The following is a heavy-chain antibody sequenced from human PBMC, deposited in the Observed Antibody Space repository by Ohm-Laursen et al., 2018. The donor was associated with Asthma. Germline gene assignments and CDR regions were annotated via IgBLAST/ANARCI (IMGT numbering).Heavy chain of an antibody. CDR2: IWYDGSNK. D-gene: IGHD4-17*01. CDR1: GFTFSSYG. J-gene: IGHJ4*02. Sequence: SLRLSCAASGFTFSSYGMHWVRQAPGKGLEWVAVIWYDGSNKYYADPVKGRFTISRDNSKNTLYLQMNSLRAEDTAVYCCARDRGDYELNYWGQGTLVTVSS. CDR3: ARDRGDYELNY. V-gene: IGHV3-33*01.